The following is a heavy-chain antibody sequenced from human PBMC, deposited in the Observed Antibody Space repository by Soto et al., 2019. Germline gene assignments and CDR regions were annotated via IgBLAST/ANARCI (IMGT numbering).Heavy chain of an antibody. CDR2: IWYDASNK. V-gene: IGHV3-33*01. CDR3: ARSDWFDP. J-gene: IGHJ5*02. D-gene: IGHD3-16*01. Sequence: PGGSLRLSCAASGFTFSDFGMHWVRQAPGKGLEWVAVIWYDASNKYYEDSVKGRFTISRDNSKNTLYLQMNSLRAEDTAVYYCARSDWFDPWGQGTLVTVSS. CDR1: GFTFSDFG.